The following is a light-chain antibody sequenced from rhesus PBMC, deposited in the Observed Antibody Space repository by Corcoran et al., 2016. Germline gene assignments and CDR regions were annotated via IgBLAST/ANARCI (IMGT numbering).Light chain of an antibody. CDR3: QQFGSSPYS. Sequence: DIQMTQSPSSLSASVGDTVTITCRASQSISSWLAWYQQKPGKSPKLLIYKAATLQSGVPARFSGSGSGTEFTLTSSSLQSEDFATYYCQQFGSSPYSFGQGTRVEIK. V-gene: IGKV1-22*01. CDR1: QSISSW. J-gene: IGKJ2*01. CDR2: KAA.